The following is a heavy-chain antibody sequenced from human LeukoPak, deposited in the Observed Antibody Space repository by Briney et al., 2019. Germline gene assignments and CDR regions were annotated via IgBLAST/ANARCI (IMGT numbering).Heavy chain of an antibody. J-gene: IGHJ4*02. CDR1: GFTFSSYA. D-gene: IGHD1-26*01. CDR2: INQDGSEK. V-gene: IGHV3-7*01. CDR3: ASAPPYSGKEYYFDY. Sequence: GGSLRLSCAASGFTFSSYAMSWVRQAPGEGLEWVANINQDGSEKYYVDSVKGRFTISRDNAKNSLYLHMKSLRAEDSAVYYCASAPPYSGKEYYFDYWGQGTLVTVSS.